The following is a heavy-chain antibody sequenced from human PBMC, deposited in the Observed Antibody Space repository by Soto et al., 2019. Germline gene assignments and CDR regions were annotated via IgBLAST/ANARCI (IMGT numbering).Heavy chain of an antibody. J-gene: IGHJ4*02. CDR1: GFTFRSYG. CDR3: AKGNSGSYS. V-gene: IGHV3-30*18. CDR2: ISYDGSNK. Sequence: GGSLGLCCAASGFTFRSYGMHWVRQAPGKGLEWVAVISYDGSNKYYADSVKGRFTISRDNSKNTLYLQMNSLRAEDTAVYYCAKGNSGSYSWGQGTLVTVSS. D-gene: IGHD1-26*01.